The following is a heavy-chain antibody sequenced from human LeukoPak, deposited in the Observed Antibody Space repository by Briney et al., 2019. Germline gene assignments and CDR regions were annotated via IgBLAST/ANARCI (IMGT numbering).Heavy chain of an antibody. CDR1: GGSISSYY. D-gene: IGHD4-17*01. Sequence: SETLSLTCTVSGGSISSYYWSWIRQPPGKGLEWIGYIYYSGSTNYNPSLKSRVTISVDTSKNQFSLKLSSVTAADTAVYYCAKDLYGDYGGLDYWGQGTLVTVSS. V-gene: IGHV4-59*01. CDR2: IYYSGST. J-gene: IGHJ4*02. CDR3: AKDLYGDYGGLDY.